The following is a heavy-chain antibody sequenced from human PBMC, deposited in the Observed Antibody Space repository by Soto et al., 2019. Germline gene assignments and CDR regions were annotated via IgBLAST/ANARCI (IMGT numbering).Heavy chain of an antibody. CDR3: AKDGQWLVRPHYFDY. Sequence: PGGSLRLSCAASGFTFSSYAMSWVRQAPGKGLEWVSAISGSGGSTYYADSVKGRFTISRDNSKNTLYLQMNSLRAEDTAVYYCAKDGQWLVRPHYFDYWGQGTLVTVSS. J-gene: IGHJ4*02. CDR2: ISGSGGST. CDR1: GFTFSSYA. V-gene: IGHV3-23*01. D-gene: IGHD6-19*01.